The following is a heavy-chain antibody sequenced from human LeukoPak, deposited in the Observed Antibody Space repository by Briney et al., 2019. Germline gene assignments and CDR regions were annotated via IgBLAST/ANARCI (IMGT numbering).Heavy chain of an antibody. J-gene: IGHJ5*02. V-gene: IGHV3-23*01. CDR3: ARVPRTIYSSRENWFDP. CDR1: GFTFSSYA. D-gene: IGHD6-19*01. CDR2: ISGSGGST. Sequence: PGGSLRLSCAASGFTFSSYAMSWVRQAPGKGLEWVSAISGSGGSTYYADSVKGRFTISRDNSKNTLYLQMNSLRAEDTAVYYCARVPRTIYSSRENWFDPWGQGTLVTVSS.